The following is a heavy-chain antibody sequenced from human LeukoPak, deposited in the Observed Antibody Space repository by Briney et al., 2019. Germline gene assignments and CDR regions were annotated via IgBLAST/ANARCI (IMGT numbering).Heavy chain of an antibody. CDR2: ISTNGGTT. Sequence: PGGSLRLSCLASGFTFSSYVMHWVRQAPGKGLEYVSAISTNGGTTYYADSVKGRFTISRDNSKNTLYLQISSLRAEDTAVYYCVRYYYESSGYRRYFDYWGQGTLVTVSS. J-gene: IGHJ4*02. D-gene: IGHD3-22*01. CDR3: VRYYYESSGYRRYFDY. CDR1: GFTFSSYV. V-gene: IGHV3-64D*06.